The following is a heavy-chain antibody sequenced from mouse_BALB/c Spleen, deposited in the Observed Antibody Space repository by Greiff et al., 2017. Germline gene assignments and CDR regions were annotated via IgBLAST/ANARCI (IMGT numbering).Heavy chain of an antibody. CDR1: GYTFTSYW. Sequence: LQQPGSELVRPGASVKLSCKASGYTFTSYWMHWVKQRPGQGLEWIGNIYPGSGSTNYDEKFKSKATLTVDTSSSTAYMQLSSLTSEDSAVYYCTRELPPYYAMDYWGQGTSVTVSS. V-gene: IGHV1S22*01. D-gene: IGHD2-1*01. CDR3: TRELPPYYAMDY. CDR2: IYPGSGST. J-gene: IGHJ4*01.